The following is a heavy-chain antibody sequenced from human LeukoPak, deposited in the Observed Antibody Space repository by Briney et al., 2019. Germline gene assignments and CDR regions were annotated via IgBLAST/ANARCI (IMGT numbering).Heavy chain of an antibody. V-gene: IGHV3-23*01. CDR3: ARVGGYSGYAFDY. CDR2: ITGGGTT. CDR1: GFTFSSHG. Sequence: GGSLRLSCAASGFTFSSHGMNWVRQAPGKGLEWVSGITGGGTTYYADSVKGRFTISTDSSKNTLYLQMNSLRAEDTAVYYCARVGGYSGYAFDYWGQGTLVTVSS. D-gene: IGHD5-12*01. J-gene: IGHJ4*02.